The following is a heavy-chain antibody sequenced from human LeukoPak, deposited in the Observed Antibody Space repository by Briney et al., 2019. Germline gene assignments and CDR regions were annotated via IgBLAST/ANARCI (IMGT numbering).Heavy chain of an antibody. D-gene: IGHD6-6*01. CDR1: GFTFGSYS. J-gene: IGHJ6*03. CDR3: ARVSGAARVNYYYYMDV. CDR2: ISSSSSYI. Sequence: GGSLRLSCAASGFTFGSYSRNWVPKAPGKGLRWVPSISSSSSYIYYADSVKGRFTISRDNAKNSLYLQMNSLRAEDTAVYYCARVSGAARVNYYYYMDVWGKGTTVTVSS. V-gene: IGHV3-21*01.